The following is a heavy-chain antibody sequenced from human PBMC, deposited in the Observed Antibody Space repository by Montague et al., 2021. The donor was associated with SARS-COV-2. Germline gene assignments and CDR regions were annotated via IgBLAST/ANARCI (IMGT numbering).Heavy chain of an antibody. CDR1: GDSVAGNSGA. CDR3: ARYSYSGTYFGLNDAFDI. D-gene: IGHD1-26*01. J-gene: IGHJ3*02. Sequence: CAISGDSVAGNSGAWGWIKECPSSGVGWLGRTCYRSEWYFDYVISLRGRITINPDTSKNQFSLQLDSVTLDDTAVYYCARYSYSGTYFGLNDAFDIWGKGKMGNVS. V-gene: IGHV6-1*01. CDR2: TCYRSEWYF.